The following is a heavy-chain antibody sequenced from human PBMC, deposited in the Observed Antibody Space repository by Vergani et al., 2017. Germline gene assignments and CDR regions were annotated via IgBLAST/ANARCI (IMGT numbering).Heavy chain of an antibody. CDR2: ISGPGLST. J-gene: IGHJ5*02. CDR1: GFTFSNSA. D-gene: IGHD2/OR15-2a*01. CDR3: VKENIDVGSYFFDP. Sequence: EVHLLESGGGLVQSGGSLRLSCAASGFTFSNSAVSWVRQAPGRGLAWVSSISGPGLSTYYADSVKGRFSISRDNSKNTVFLQMHSLRAEDTAIYYCVKENIDVGSYFFDPWVPGILVTVSA. V-gene: IGHV3-23*01.